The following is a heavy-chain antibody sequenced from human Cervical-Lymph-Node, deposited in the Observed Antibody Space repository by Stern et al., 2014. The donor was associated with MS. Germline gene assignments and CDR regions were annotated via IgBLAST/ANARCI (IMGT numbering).Heavy chain of an antibody. CDR3: ARGNDRGSGWSFVWFDP. CDR2: INTGNGNT. CDR1: GYTFTNYA. V-gene: IGHV1-3*04. Sequence: QLVQSGAEVKQPGASVKVSCKASGYTFTNYAMHWVRHVHVQRLEWAGWINTGNGNTKCSQKIQDRVTITTDTSATTAYMELTSLRSEDTAVYYCARGNDRGSGWSFVWFDPWGQGTLVTVSS. D-gene: IGHD6-19*01. J-gene: IGHJ5*02.